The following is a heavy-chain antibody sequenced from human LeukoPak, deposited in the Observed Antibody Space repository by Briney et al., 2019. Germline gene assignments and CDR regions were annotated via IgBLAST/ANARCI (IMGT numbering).Heavy chain of an antibody. CDR1: GGTFCSYA. CDR2: IIPIFGTA. CDR3: AMASGSYYGNFDY. D-gene: IGHD1-26*01. V-gene: IGHV1-69*01. Sequence: VASVKVSCKASGGTFCSYAISWVRQAPGQGLEWMGGIIPIFGTANYAQKFQGRVTITADESTSTAYMELSSLRSEDTAVYYCAMASGSYYGNFDYWGQGTLVTVSS. J-gene: IGHJ4*02.